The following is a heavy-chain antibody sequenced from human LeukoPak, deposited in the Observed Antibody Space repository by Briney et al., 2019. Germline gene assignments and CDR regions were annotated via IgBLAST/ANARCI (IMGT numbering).Heavy chain of an antibody. CDR1: GGSFSAYY. CDR3: ARQLTATFDY. D-gene: IGHD1-7*01. Sequence: SETLSLTCGVYGGSFSAYYWGWIRQPPGKGLEWIGSIYYSGNIYYNPSLESRVTISVDTSKSQFSLKLSSVTAADTAVYYCARQLTATFDYWGQGTLVTVSS. V-gene: IGHV4-39*01. J-gene: IGHJ4*02. CDR2: IYYSGNI.